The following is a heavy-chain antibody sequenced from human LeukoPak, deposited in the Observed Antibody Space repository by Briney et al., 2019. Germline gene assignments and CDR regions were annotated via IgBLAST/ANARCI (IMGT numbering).Heavy chain of an antibody. CDR2: ISSSSTI. Sequence: PGGSLRLSCAASGFTFSSYSMNWVRQAPGKGLEWVSYISSSSTIYYADSVKGRFTISRDNAKNSLYLQMNSLRAEDTAVYYCASIVGGDAFDIWGQGTMVTVSS. V-gene: IGHV3-48*01. D-gene: IGHD1-26*01. CDR3: ASIVGGDAFDI. J-gene: IGHJ3*02. CDR1: GFTFSSYS.